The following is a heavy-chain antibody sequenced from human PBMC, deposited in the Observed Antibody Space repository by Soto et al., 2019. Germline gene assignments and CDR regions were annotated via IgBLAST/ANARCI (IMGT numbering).Heavy chain of an antibody. CDR2: IYYSGST. D-gene: IGHD2-21*02. Sequence: PSETLSLTCTVSGGSISSYYWSWIRQPPEKGLEWIGYIYYSGSTNYNPSLKSRVTISVDTSKNQFSLKLNSVTAADTAVYYCARDLWGYCGTDCYPLDVWGQGTTVTVS. CDR1: GGSISSYY. V-gene: IGHV4-59*01. CDR3: ARDLWGYCGTDCYPLDV. J-gene: IGHJ6*02.